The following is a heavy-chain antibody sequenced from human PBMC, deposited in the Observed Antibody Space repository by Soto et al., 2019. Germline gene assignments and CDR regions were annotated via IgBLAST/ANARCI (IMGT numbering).Heavy chain of an antibody. CDR1: GGSFSGYY. V-gene: IGHV4-34*01. Sequence: SETLSLTCAVYGGSFSGYYWSWIRQPPGKGLEWIGEINHSGSTTYNPSLKSRVTISVDTSKNQFSLKLSSVTAADTAVYYCARGASYYDSSGYYFDYWGQGTLVTVSS. J-gene: IGHJ4*02. D-gene: IGHD3-22*01. CDR2: INHSGST. CDR3: ARGASYYDSSGYYFDY.